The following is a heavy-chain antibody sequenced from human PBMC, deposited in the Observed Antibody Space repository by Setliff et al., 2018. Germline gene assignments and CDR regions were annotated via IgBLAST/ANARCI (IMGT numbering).Heavy chain of an antibody. D-gene: IGHD1-26*01. CDR3: ARDASASDGRNAFNI. J-gene: IGHJ3*02. CDR2: IYFGGNT. V-gene: IGHV4-39*07. CDR1: GGSISDNGYF. Sequence: SETLSLTCTVPGGSISDNGYFWGWVRQPPGKGLEWIGNIYFGGNTYFNPSFKSRVTMSIDTSNSQFSLKLSSVTAADTAIYYCARDASASDGRNAFNIWGQGTMVTVSS.